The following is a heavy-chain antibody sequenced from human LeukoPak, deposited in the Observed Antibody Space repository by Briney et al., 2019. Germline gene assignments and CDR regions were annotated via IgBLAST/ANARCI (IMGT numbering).Heavy chain of an antibody. CDR1: GGSISSFY. CDR3: ARHSSYYDSSGYYLYYFDY. Sequence: PSETLSLTCTVSGGSISSFYWSWIRQPPGKGLEWIGYIYYSGSTNYNPSLKSRVTISVDTSKNQSSLKLSSVTAADTAVYSCARHSSYYDSSGYYLYYFDYWGQGTLVTVSS. V-gene: IGHV4-59*08. CDR2: IYYSGST. D-gene: IGHD3-22*01. J-gene: IGHJ4*02.